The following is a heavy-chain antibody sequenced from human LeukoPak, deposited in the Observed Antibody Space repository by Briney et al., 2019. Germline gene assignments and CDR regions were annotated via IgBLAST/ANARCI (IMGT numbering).Heavy chain of an antibody. J-gene: IGHJ3*02. CDR1: GFTFSSYA. CDR3: VRGGIASAFDI. CDR2: ISHDGSNK. Sequence: PGGSLRLSCAASGFTFSSYAMHWVRQAPGKGLEWVAVISHDGSNKYHADSVKGRFTISRDNSKNTLYVQMNSLRAEDTGVYYCVRGGIASAFDIWGQGTMVTVSS. D-gene: IGHD6-13*01. V-gene: IGHV3-30*04.